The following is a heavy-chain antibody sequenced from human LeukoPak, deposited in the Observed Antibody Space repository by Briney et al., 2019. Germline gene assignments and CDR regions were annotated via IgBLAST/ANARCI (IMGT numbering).Heavy chain of an antibody. CDR2: IYYSGST. Sequence: SETLSLTCTVSGDSISTSNYYWGWIRQPPGKGLEWIGSIYYSGSTYYNPSLKSRVTISVDTSKNQFSLKLSSVTAADTAVYYCARVFIAVAWYYFDYWGQGTLVTVSS. V-gene: IGHV4-39*07. CDR3: ARVFIAVAWYYFDY. D-gene: IGHD6-19*01. CDR1: GDSISTSNYY. J-gene: IGHJ4*02.